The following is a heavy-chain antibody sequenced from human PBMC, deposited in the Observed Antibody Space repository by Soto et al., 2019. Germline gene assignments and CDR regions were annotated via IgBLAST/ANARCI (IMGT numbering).Heavy chain of an antibody. CDR1: GFTFSSYW. J-gene: IGHJ4*02. CDR3: TRDIGGRGAY. Sequence: DVQLVESGGGLVRPGGSLRLSCAASGFTFSSYWMHWVRQVPGKGLVWVSRINEYGSVINYADSVKGRFTIFRDNSKNTLYLEMNSLRAEDAAVYYFTRDIGGRGAYWGQGTLVTVSS. CDR2: INEYGSVI. V-gene: IGHV3-74*01. D-gene: IGHD3-16*01.